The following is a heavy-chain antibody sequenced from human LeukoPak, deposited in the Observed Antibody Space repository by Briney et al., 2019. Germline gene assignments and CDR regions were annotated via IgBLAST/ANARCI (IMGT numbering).Heavy chain of an antibody. V-gene: IGHV4-34*01. CDR2: INHVGIT. D-gene: IGHD3-3*01. J-gene: IGHJ4*02. Sequence: SETLSLTCAVYGESFDGYYWSWIRQSPGKGLEWIGHINHVGITNHNPSLKSRVTISVDTSKNQFTLKVRSVTAADTGVYFCARKGLRPLEWLSEYFFDYWGQGTLVSVAS. CDR1: GESFDGYY. CDR3: ARKGLRPLEWLSEYFFDY.